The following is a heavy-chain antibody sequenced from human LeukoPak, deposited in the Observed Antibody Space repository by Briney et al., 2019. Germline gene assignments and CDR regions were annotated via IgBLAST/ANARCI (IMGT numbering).Heavy chain of an antibody. D-gene: IGHD4-17*01. CDR3: AREGSDYGDSYDY. V-gene: IGHV3-48*04. J-gene: IGHJ4*02. CDR1: GFSFSSYS. CDR2: ISSGSGTI. Sequence: GGSLRLSCAASGFSFSSYSMNWVRQAPGKGLEYVSYISSGSGTIYYADSVQGRFTISRDNAKNTLYLQMNSLRAEDTAVYYCAREGSDYGDSYDYWGQGTLVTVSS.